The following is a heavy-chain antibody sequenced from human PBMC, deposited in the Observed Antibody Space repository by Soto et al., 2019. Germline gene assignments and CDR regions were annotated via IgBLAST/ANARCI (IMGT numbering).Heavy chain of an antibody. CDR3: ARGLTAHNY. CDR2: INQNGTKK. D-gene: IGHD5-18*01. V-gene: IGHV3-7*01. CDR1: GFTFGPYW. J-gene: IGHJ4*02. Sequence: GGSLRLSCVASGFTFGPYWMAWVRQAPGKGLEWVANINQNGTKKFYVDPVTGRFSISRDDAKNSVYLQMNSLRVEDTALYYRARGLTAHNYWGQGTLVTVSS.